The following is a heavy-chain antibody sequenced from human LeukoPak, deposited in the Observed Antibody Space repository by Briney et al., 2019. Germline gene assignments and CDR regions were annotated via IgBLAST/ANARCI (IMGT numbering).Heavy chain of an antibody. CDR2: ISSGSNTI. Sequence: GRSLRLSCTASKFTFSTYNLNWVRQAPGKGLEWISYISSGSNTIYYADSVKGRFTISRDNAKSSLYLQMNSLRAEDTAVYYCARAGLMVRGVYNWFDPWGQGTLVTVSS. V-gene: IGHV3-48*01. D-gene: IGHD3-10*01. CDR1: KFTFSTYN. J-gene: IGHJ5*02. CDR3: ARAGLMVRGVYNWFDP.